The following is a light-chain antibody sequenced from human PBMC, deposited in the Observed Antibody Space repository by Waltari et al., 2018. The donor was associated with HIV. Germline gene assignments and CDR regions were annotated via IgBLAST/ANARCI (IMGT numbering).Light chain of an antibody. V-gene: IGLV2-14*03. CDR3: SSYTNTNTHVL. J-gene: IGLJ2*01. CDR2: DVS. Sequence: QSALTQPASVSGSPGQSITISCTGTSSDVGGYTFVPWYQQHPGKGPKLIIKDVSKRPSGTSNRFSGSKSGNTASLTISGLQAEDEADYYCSSYTNTNTHVLFGGGTKLTVL. CDR1: SSDVGGYTF.